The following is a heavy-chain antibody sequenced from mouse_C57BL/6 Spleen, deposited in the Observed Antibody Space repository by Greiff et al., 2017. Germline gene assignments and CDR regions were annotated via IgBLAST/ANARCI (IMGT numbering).Heavy chain of an antibody. D-gene: IGHD3-2*02. J-gene: IGHJ3*01. CDR1: GYTFTSYW. Sequence: QVQLQQSGAELAKPGASVKLSCKASGYTFTSYWMHWVKQRPGQGLEWIGYINPSSGYTKYNQKFKDKATLTADKSSSTAYMQLSSLTYEDSAFYYCARPTAQATAWFAYWGQGTLVTVSA. CDR3: ARPTAQATAWFAY. V-gene: IGHV1-7*01. CDR2: INPSSGYT.